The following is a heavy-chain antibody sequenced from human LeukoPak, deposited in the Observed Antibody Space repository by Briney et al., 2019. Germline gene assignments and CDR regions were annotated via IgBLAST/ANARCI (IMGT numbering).Heavy chain of an antibody. CDR2: INPNSGGT. CDR1: GYSFTGYD. CDR3: ARDRRPIAVAGTQNVIFGY. J-gene: IGHJ4*02. Sequence: ASMKVSCKASGYSFTGYDMHWVRQAPGQELEWMGCINPNSGGTDLAQKFQGRVTMTRDTSISTAYMELSRLTSDDTAVYYCARDRRPIAVAGTQNVIFGYWGQGTQVTVSS. D-gene: IGHD6-19*01. V-gene: IGHV1-2*02.